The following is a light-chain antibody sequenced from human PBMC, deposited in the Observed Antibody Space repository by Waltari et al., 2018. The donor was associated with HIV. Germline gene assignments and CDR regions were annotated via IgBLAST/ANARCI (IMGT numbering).Light chain of an antibody. J-gene: IGKJ4*01. Sequence: EIVLTQPPATLSLSPGEKATLSCRASHSVSNFLAWYQQKPGQAPRLLIYDASNRATDIPARFTGSGSGRDFTLTISNLEPEDFADYYCQHRSSWPPTFGGGTKVEIK. V-gene: IGKV3-11*02. CDR1: HSVSNF. CDR2: DAS. CDR3: QHRSSWPPT.